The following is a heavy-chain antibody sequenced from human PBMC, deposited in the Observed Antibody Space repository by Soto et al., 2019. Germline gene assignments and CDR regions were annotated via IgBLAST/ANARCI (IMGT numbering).Heavy chain of an antibody. V-gene: IGHV1-18*01. D-gene: IGHD6-6*01. J-gene: IGHJ4*02. CDR1: VYTFTSYG. CDR2: ISAYNGNT. Sequence: QVKLVHSGAEVKKPGASWKVSCKASVYTFTSYGISWVRQAPGQGLEWMGWISAYNGNTNYAQKLQGRVTMTTDTSTSTAYMELRSLRSDDTAVYYCARSSRIAARPTVDYWGQGTLVTVSS. CDR3: ARSSRIAARPTVDY.